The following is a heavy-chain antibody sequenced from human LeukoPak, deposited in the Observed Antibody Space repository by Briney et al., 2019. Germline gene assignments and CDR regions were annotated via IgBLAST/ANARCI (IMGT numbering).Heavy chain of an antibody. J-gene: IGHJ6*03. CDR1: GFTFDDYA. D-gene: IGHD6-19*01. Sequence: GRSLSLSCTASGFTFDDYAMHWVRQAPGKGLEWVSGISWSSGSLGYADSVKGRFIISRDNAKNCLYLQMNSLRAEDTAVFYCARDRGYSGGWGLMDVWGKGTTVTVSS. CDR3: ARDRGYSGGWGLMDV. CDR2: ISWSSGSL. V-gene: IGHV3-9*01.